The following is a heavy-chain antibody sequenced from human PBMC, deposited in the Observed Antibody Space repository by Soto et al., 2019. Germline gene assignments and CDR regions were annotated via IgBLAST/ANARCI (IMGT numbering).Heavy chain of an antibody. CDR3: ARSISLAVAGPGYFQH. Sequence: PSETLSLTCTVSGGSISSSSYYWGWIRQPPGKGLEWIGSIYYSGSTYYNPSLKSRVTISVDTSKNQFSLKLSSVTAADTAVYYCARSISLAVAGPGYFQHWGQGTLVTVSS. J-gene: IGHJ1*01. CDR2: IYYSGST. V-gene: IGHV4-39*01. CDR1: GGSISSSSYY. D-gene: IGHD6-19*01.